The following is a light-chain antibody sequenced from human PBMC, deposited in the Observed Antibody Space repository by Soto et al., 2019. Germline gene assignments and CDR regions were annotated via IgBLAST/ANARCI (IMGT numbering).Light chain of an antibody. CDR1: QSISSY. Sequence: DIQMTQSPSSLSASVGDRVTITCRASQSISSYLNWYQQKPGKAPKLLIYAASSLQSGVPSRFSGSGSGTDFTLTISSLQPEEFATYYCQQSYSNPPGTFGQGTKLEIK. V-gene: IGKV1-39*01. CDR2: AAS. CDR3: QQSYSNPPGT. J-gene: IGKJ2*01.